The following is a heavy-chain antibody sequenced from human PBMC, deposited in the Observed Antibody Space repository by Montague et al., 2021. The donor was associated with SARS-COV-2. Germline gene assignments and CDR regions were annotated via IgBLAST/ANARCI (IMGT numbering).Heavy chain of an antibody. CDR3: ARHAPFSDNYRRYPFNFDF. J-gene: IGHJ4*02. CDR2: IHFSGSA. V-gene: IGHV4-39*01. D-gene: IGHD1-1*01. CDR1: GGAISTSSFH. Sequence: SETLSLTCTVSGGAISTSSFHWVCVRHSPGQGLEWIATIHFSGSAYYNPSLKSRVSISIDASKNKFSLQLTSVTAADTAVYYCARHAPFSDNYRRYPFNFDFWGQGTLVTVSS.